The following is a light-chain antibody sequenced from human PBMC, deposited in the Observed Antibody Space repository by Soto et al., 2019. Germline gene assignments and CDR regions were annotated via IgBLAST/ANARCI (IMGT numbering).Light chain of an antibody. CDR3: QVWDGSSDHYV. V-gene: IGLV3-21*02. Sequence: SYELTQPPSVSVAPGQTARITCGGNNIGSKSVHWYRQKPGQAPVLVVYDNSDRPSGIPERFSGSNSGNTATLTISRVEAGDEADYYCQVWDGSSDHYVFGTGTKVTVL. CDR2: DNS. CDR1: NIGSKS. J-gene: IGLJ1*01.